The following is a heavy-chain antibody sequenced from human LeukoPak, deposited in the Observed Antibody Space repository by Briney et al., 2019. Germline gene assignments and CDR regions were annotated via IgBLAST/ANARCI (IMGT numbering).Heavy chain of an antibody. V-gene: IGHV3-23*01. Sequence: GGSLRLSCAASGFAFNNYVMTWVRQAPGKGLDWFSAISGSGDSTYYADSVKGRFTISRDSSKSTLYLQMTSLTAEDTAVYYCAKGSGASRPYYLNYWGRGTLVTVSS. CDR3: AKGSGASRPYYLNY. D-gene: IGHD3-10*01. CDR2: ISGSGDST. J-gene: IGHJ4*02. CDR1: GFAFNNYV.